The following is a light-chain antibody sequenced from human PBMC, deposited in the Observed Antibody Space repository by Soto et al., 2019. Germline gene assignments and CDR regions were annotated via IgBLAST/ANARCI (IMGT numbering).Light chain of an antibody. CDR2: RNN. V-gene: IGLV1-47*01. J-gene: IGLJ2*01. CDR1: SSNIGSNY. CDR3: AAWDDSLSGRVV. Sequence: QSVLIQPPSASGTPGQRVTISCSGSSSNIGSNYVYWYQQLPGTAPKLLIYRNNQRPSGVPDRFSGSKSGTSASLAISGLRSEDEADYYCAAWDDSLSGRVVFGGGTKLTVL.